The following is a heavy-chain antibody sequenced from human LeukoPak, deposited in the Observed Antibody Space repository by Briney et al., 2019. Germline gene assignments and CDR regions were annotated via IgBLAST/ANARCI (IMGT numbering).Heavy chain of an antibody. Sequence: GGSLRLSCAASGLTFSSYAMSWVRQAPGKGLEWVSDINGSGGSTYYADSVKGRFTISRDNFKNTLYLQMNSLRAEDTAVYYCAKKYNTGLDPWGQGTLVTVSS. D-gene: IGHD1-14*01. CDR3: AKKYNTGLDP. J-gene: IGHJ5*02. CDR1: GLTFSSYA. CDR2: INGSGGST. V-gene: IGHV3-23*01.